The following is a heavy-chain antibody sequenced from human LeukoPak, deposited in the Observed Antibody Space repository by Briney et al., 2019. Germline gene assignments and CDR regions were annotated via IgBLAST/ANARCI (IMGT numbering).Heavy chain of an antibody. CDR3: ARGGLLAAAGTPYYYGLDV. CDR2: MTPNSGNT. CDR1: GYTFTSYD. V-gene: IGHV1-8*01. D-gene: IGHD6-13*01. Sequence: ASVKVSCKASGYTFTSYDINWVRQATGQGLEWMGWMTPNSGNTGYAQKFQGRVTMTRNTSISTAYMELSSLRSEDTAVYYCARGGLLAAAGTPYYYGLDVWGQGTTVTVSS. J-gene: IGHJ6*02.